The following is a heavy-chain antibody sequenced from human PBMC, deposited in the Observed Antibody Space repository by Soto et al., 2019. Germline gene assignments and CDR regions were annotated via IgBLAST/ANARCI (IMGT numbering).Heavy chain of an antibody. V-gene: IGHV3-48*01. CDR3: ARGSLVVVIAHFDY. CDR2: ISSSSSTI. Sequence: EVQLVESGGGLVQPGGSLRLSCAASGFTFSSYSMNWVRQAPGKGLEWVSYISSSSSTIYYADSVKGRFTISRDNAKNALHIQMNRLRAEDTAVYYCARGSLVVVIAHFDYGGQGTLVTVSS. J-gene: IGHJ4*02. CDR1: GFTFSSYS. D-gene: IGHD2-21*01.